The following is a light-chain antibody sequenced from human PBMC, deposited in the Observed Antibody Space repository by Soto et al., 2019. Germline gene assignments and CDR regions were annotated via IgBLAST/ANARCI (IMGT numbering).Light chain of an antibody. CDR3: QQYGSSVT. CDR1: QSVSSSY. J-gene: IGKJ1*01. CDR2: GAS. V-gene: IGKV3-20*01. Sequence: EIVLTQSPGTLSLSPGERATLSCRASQSVSSSYLAWYQQKPGQAPRLLIYGASSRATGIPDRFSGSGSGTDFTLTISRLEPEDFAVYYWQQYGSSVTFGQGTKVDIK.